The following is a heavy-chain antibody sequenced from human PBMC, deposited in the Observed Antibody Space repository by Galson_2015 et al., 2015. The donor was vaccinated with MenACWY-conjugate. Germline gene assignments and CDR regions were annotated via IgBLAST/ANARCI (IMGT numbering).Heavy chain of an antibody. CDR3: ARLGDPRETSTITDY. J-gene: IGHJ4*02. CDR1: GGSISSSNW. V-gene: IGHV4-4*02. Sequence: LSLTCSVSGGSISSSNWWSWVRQPPGKGLEWIGEIYHRGSTNYNPSLKSRVTISVDKSKNQFSLKLSSVTAADTAVYYCARLGDPRETSTITDYWGQATLVTVSS. CDR2: IYHRGST. D-gene: IGHD2-2*01.